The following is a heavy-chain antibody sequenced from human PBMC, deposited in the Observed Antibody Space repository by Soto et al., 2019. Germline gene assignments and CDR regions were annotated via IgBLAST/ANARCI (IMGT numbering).Heavy chain of an antibody. Sequence: GESLKISCKGSGYSFTSYWISWVRQMPGKGLEWMGRIDPSDSYTNYSPSFQGHVTISADKSISTAYLQWSSLKASDTAMYYCARRGLHSSSWYGYYGMDVWGQGTTVTVSS. CDR3: ARRGLHSSSWYGYYGMDV. CDR1: GYSFTSYW. V-gene: IGHV5-10-1*01. D-gene: IGHD6-13*01. CDR2: IDPSDSYT. J-gene: IGHJ6*02.